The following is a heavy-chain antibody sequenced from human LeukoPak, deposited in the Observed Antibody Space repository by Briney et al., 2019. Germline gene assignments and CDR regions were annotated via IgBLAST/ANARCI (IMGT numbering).Heavy chain of an antibody. Sequence: GGSLRLSCAASGFPFSSHWMTWVRQVPGKGLEWVANIKQDGRDTYYVDSVKGRFTISRDNTKNSLYLQMNSLRLEDTAVYYCARDFDWGQGTLVTVSS. CDR3: ARDFD. V-gene: IGHV3-7*04. D-gene: IGHD3-3*01. J-gene: IGHJ4*02. CDR2: IKQDGRDT. CDR1: GFPFSSHW.